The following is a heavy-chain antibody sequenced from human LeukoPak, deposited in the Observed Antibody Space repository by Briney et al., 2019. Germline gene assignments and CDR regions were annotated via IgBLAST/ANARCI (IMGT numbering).Heavy chain of an antibody. CDR2: MNPNSGNT. CDR3: ARGVSRWLQKASDY. Sequence: ASVKVSCKASGYTFTSYDINWVRQATGQGLEWMGWMNPNSGNTGYAQKFQGRVTITRNTSKSTAYMELRSLRSEDTAVYYCARGVSRWLQKASDYWGQGTLVTVSS. V-gene: IGHV1-8*03. J-gene: IGHJ4*02. D-gene: IGHD5-24*01. CDR1: GYTFTSYD.